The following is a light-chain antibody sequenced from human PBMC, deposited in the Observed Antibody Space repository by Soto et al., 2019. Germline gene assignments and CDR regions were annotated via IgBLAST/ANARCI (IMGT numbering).Light chain of an antibody. CDR2: EVS. CDR3: SSFTSSSTYV. J-gene: IGLJ1*01. Sequence: LTQPPSVSGSPGQSVTISCTGTSSDVGSYNRVSWYQQPPGTAPKLMIYEVSNRPSGVPDRFSGSKSGNTASLTISGLQAEDEADYYCSSFTSSSTYVFGTGTKLTVL. CDR1: SSDVGSYNR. V-gene: IGLV2-18*02.